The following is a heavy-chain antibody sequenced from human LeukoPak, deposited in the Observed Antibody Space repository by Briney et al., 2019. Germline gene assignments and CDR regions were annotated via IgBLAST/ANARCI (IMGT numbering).Heavy chain of an antibody. CDR2: ISYDGSNK. V-gene: IGHV3-30*18. D-gene: IGHD2-2*01. Sequence: PGGSLRLSCAASGFTFSSYGMHWVRQAPGKGLEWVAVISYDGSNKYYADSVKGRFTISRDNSKHTLYLQMNSLRAEDAAVYYCAKALRYCSSTSCGRYYYYGMDVWGQGTTVTVSS. J-gene: IGHJ6*02. CDR3: AKALRYCSSTSCGRYYYYGMDV. CDR1: GFTFSSYG.